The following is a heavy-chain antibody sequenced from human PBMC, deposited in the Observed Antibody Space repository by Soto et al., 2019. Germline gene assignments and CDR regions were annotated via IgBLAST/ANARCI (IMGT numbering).Heavy chain of an antibody. CDR2: ISAYNANT. CDR1: GYTFTNYG. Sequence: QVQLVQSGAGVKKPGASVKVSCKASGYTFTNYGITWVRQAPGQGLEWMGWISAYNANTYYAQKLQGRVTMTTDTSTSTAYMELRSLKSADTAVYYCARGGSSSRRTDYWGQGTLVTVSS. J-gene: IGHJ4*02. V-gene: IGHV1-18*01. D-gene: IGHD6-6*01. CDR3: ARGGSSSRRTDY.